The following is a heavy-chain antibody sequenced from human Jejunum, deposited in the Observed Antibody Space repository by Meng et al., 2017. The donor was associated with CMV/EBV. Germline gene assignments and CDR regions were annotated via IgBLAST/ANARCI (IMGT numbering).Heavy chain of an antibody. CDR1: GFSFSSYE. CDR2: INSDGSST. D-gene: IGHD1/OR15-1a*01. Sequence: CSASGFSFSSYEMNWVRQAPGKGLEWVSRINSDGSSTTYADPVKGRFTFSRDNAKNTLYLQMNSLRAEDTAVYYCARANNHAMDVWGQGTTVTVSS. CDR3: ARANNHAMDV. V-gene: IGHV3-74*01. J-gene: IGHJ6*02.